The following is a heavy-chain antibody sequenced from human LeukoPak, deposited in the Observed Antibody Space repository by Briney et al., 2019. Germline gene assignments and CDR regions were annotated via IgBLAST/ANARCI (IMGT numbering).Heavy chain of an antibody. CDR1: GFTFSSYA. J-gene: IGHJ4*02. Sequence: PGGSLRLSCAASGFTFSSYAMSWVRQAPGKGLEWVSAISGSGGSTYYADSVKGRFTISRDNSKNTLYLQMNSLRAEDTAVYYCAKSPIVVVTATHFDYWGQGTLVTVSS. V-gene: IGHV3-23*01. D-gene: IGHD2-21*02. CDR2: ISGSGGST. CDR3: AKSPIVVVTATHFDY.